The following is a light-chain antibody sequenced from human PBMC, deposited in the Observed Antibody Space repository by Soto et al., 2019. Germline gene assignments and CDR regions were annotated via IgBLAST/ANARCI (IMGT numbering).Light chain of an antibody. CDR3: QHYKMYYPWT. V-gene: IGKV1-5*03. CDR1: QTISSG. CDR2: QAS. Sequence: IQLTQSPSTLSGSVGDSVTITCRASQTISSGLAWYQQKPPKATNLLIYQASTVTSGVPSRLSGSGAGTEFTLTLRSMQPDEFANYYCQHYKMYYPWTFGQGTKVDIK. J-gene: IGKJ1*01.